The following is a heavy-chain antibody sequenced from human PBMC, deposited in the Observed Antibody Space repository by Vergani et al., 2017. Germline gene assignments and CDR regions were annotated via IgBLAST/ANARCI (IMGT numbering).Heavy chain of an antibody. V-gene: IGHV3-49*03. J-gene: IGHJ5*02. Sequence: EVQLVESGGELVQPGRPLRLSCTASGFTFGDDAISWFRQAPGKGPEWVAFIRTKSQGETTEYAASLKGRFFISRNDSKGVAYLQMNSLKTEDTAVYYCTRDPCGGNCSWGQGTLVTVSS. CDR2: IRTKSQGETT. CDR1: GFTFGDDA. D-gene: IGHD4-23*01. CDR3: TRDPCGGNCS.